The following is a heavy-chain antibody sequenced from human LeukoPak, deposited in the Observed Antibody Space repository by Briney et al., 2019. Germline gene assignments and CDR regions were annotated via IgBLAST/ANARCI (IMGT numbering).Heavy chain of an antibody. Sequence: ASVKVSCTASGYTFTSYDINWVRQATGQGLEWMGWMNPNSGNTGYAQKFQGRVTMTRNTSISTAYMELSSLRSEDTAVYYCARRAGIRGVIITYFDYWGQGTLVTVSS. V-gene: IGHV1-8*01. CDR2: MNPNSGNT. J-gene: IGHJ4*02. CDR1: GYTFTSYD. CDR3: ARRAGIRGVIITYFDY. D-gene: IGHD3-10*01.